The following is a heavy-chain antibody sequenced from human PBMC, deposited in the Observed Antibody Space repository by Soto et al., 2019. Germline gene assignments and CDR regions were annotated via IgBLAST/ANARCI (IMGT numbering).Heavy chain of an antibody. CDR3: ARSRGVVVAATRNWFDP. V-gene: IGHV1-24*01. J-gene: IGHJ5*02. CDR2: FDPEDGET. D-gene: IGHD2-15*01. CDR1: GYTLTELS. Sequence: ASVKVSCKVSGYTLTELSMHWARQAPGKGLEWMGGFDPEDGETIYAQKFQGRVTMTEDTSTDTAYMELSSLRSEDTAVYYCARSRGVVVAATRNWFDPWGQGTLVTVSS.